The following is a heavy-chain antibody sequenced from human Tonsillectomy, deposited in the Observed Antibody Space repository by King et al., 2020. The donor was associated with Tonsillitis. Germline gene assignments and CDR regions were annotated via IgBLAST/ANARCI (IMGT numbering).Heavy chain of an antibody. CDR1: GGSVSSGSYY. CDR3: ARDPGAAIRHFDY. CDR2: IYSSGST. D-gene: IGHD2-2*01. J-gene: IGHJ4*02. Sequence: VQLQESGPGLVKPSETLSLTCIVSGGSVSSGSYYWSWIRQPPGKGLEWIGFIYSSGSTKYNPSLRSRVTISVDTSKNHFSLKVRSVTAADTAVYYCARDPGAAIRHFDYWGQGTLVTVSS. V-gene: IGHV4-61*03.